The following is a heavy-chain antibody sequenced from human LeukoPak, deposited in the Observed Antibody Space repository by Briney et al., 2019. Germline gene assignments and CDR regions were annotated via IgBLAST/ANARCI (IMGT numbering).Heavy chain of an antibody. D-gene: IGHD3-3*01. CDR2: IYYSGGT. J-gene: IGHJ4*02. V-gene: IGHV4-31*03. CDR3: ARSFSPDFWRGYFAY. CDR1: GGSISSGDYY. Sequence: PSQTLSLTCTVSGGSISSGDYYWTWIRQHPGKGLEWIGYIYYSGGTYYNPSPKSRVTISVDTSKNQFSLKLSSVTAADTAVYYCARSFSPDFWRGYFAYWGQGTLVTVSS.